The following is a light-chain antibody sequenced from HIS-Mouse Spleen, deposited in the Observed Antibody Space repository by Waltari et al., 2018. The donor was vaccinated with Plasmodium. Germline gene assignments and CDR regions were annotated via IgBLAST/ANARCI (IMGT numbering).Light chain of an antibody. CDR3: YSTDSSGNHRV. V-gene: IGLV3-27*01. CDR1: VLAKKY. CDR2: KDS. J-gene: IGLJ3*02. Sequence: SYELTQPSSVSVSPGQNARITCSGDVLAKKYARWFQQKPGQAPVLVIYKDSERPSGIPERFSGSSSGTTVTLTISGAQVEDEADYYCYSTDSSGNHRVFGGGTKLTVL.